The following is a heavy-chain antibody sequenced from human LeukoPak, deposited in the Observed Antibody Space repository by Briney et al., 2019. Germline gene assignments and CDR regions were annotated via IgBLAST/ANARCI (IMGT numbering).Heavy chain of an antibody. J-gene: IGHJ4*02. D-gene: IGHD2-2*01. CDR2: ISADNGNT. Sequence: ASVKVSCKASGYTFTSYGINWVRQAPGQGLEWMGWISADNGNTKYAQKLQGRVTMTTDTSTSTAYMELRSLRSDDTAVYYCATYYCSRSSCYPYHFDYWGQGTLVTVSS. CDR1: GYTFTSYG. CDR3: ATYYCSRSSCYPYHFDY. V-gene: IGHV1-18*01.